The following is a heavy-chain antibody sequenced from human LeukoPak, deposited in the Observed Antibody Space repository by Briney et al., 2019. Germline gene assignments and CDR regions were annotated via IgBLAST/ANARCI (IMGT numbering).Heavy chain of an antibody. D-gene: IGHD3-22*01. CDR1: GYTFTSYY. J-gene: IGHJ4*02. V-gene: IGHV1-46*01. CDR2: INPSGGST. CDR3: AREGELGYDSSGYYRRGADY. Sequence: GSAKVSCKASGYTFTSYYIHWVRQAPRQGLEWMGIINPSGGSTSYAQKFRGRVTMTRDTSTSTVYMELSSLRSEDTAVYYCAREGELGYDSSGYYRRGADYWGQGTLVTVSS.